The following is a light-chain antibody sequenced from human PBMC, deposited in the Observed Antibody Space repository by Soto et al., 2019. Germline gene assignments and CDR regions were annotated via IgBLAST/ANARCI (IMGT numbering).Light chain of an antibody. V-gene: IGKV1-9*01. J-gene: IGKJ2*01. Sequence: IQLTQSPSSLSASVGDRVTITCRASQGISSYLAWYQQKPGKAPKLLISGASALQSGVPSRFSGSGSGTDFTLNISSLQPEDFATYYCQQYNSAYTFGQGTKLEIK. CDR1: QGISSY. CDR3: QQYNSAYT. CDR2: GAS.